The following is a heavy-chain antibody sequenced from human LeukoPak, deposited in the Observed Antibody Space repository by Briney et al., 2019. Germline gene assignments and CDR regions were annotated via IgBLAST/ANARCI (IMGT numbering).Heavy chain of an antibody. CDR2: INWSASSR. CDR1: GFTFDDYG. V-gene: IGHV3-20*04. CDR3: ARAIYCTSTTCPHYYYYMDV. D-gene: IGHD2-2*01. J-gene: IGHJ6*03. Sequence: PGGSLRLSCAASGFTFDDYGLGWVRQAPGKGLEWVSGINWSASSRVYADSVKGRFAISRDNAKNTLFLQMDSLRAEDTAVYYCARAIYCTSTTCPHYYYYMDVWGKGTTVTVSS.